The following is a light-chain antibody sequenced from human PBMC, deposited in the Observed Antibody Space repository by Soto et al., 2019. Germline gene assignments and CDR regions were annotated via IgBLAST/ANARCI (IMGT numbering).Light chain of an antibody. CDR2: GAS. CDR3: QQYNHWPPLT. V-gene: IGKV3-15*01. J-gene: IGKJ4*01. Sequence: EIVMTQSPATLSVSPGERATLSCMASQSVGRNLAWYQQKPGQAPRLLIYGASTRATGIPARFSGSGSGTEFTLTISSMQSEDFAIYSCQQYNHWPPLTFGGGTKVEIK. CDR1: QSVGRN.